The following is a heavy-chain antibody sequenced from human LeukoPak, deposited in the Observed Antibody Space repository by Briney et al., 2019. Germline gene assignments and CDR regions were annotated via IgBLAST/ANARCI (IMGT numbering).Heavy chain of an antibody. Sequence: SETLSLTCTVSGGSISSSSYYWGWIRQPPGKGLEWIGSIYYSGSTYYNPSLKSRVTISVDTSKNQFSLKLSSVTAADTAMYYCARIQAPYYDFWSGYYENYMDVWGKGTTVTVSS. CDR2: IYYSGST. CDR1: GGSISSSSYY. V-gene: IGHV4-39*01. CDR3: ARIQAPYYDFWSGYYENYMDV. D-gene: IGHD3-3*01. J-gene: IGHJ6*03.